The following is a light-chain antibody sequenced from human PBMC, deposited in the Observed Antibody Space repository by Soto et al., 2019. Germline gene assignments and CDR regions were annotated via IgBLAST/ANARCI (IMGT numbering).Light chain of an antibody. CDR1: SSDVGGYNY. V-gene: IGLV2-14*01. CDR3: SSYTSSITYV. Sequence: QSALTQPASVSGSPGQSITISCTGNSSDVGGYNYVSWYQQHPGKAPKLMIYEVTNRPSGVSNRFSGSKSGNTASLTISGLQADDEADYYCSSYTSSITYVFGTGTKLTV. CDR2: EVT. J-gene: IGLJ1*01.